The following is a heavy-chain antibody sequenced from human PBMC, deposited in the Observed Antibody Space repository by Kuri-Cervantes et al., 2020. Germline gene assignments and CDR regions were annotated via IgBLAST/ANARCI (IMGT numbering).Heavy chain of an antibody. D-gene: IGHD3-16*01. CDR1: GFTFSSYA. CDR3: ARAGGVRGYFDL. Sequence: GGSLRLSCAASGFTFSSYAMSWVRQAPGKGLEWVSAISGSGGSTYYADSVKGRFTISRDNSKNTLYLQMNSLRAEDTAVYYCARAGGVRGYFDLWGRGTLVTVSS. CDR2: ISGSGGST. J-gene: IGHJ2*01. V-gene: IGHV3-23*01.